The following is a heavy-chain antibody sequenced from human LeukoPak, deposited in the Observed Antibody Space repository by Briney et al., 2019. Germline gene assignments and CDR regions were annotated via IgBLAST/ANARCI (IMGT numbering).Heavy chain of an antibody. CDR1: GFTFSSFW. D-gene: IGHD3-16*01. Sequence: GGSLRLSCAASGFTFSSFWMHWVRQVPGKGLMWVSRINSDGSSTNYADSVKGRFTISRDNSKNTLYLQMNSLRAEDTAVYYCARDKGASLGFDPWGQGTLVTVSS. V-gene: IGHV3-74*01. CDR3: ARDKGASLGFDP. CDR2: INSDGSST. J-gene: IGHJ5*02.